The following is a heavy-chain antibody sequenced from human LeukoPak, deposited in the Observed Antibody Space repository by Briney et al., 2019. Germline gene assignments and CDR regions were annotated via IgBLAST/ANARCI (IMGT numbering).Heavy chain of an antibody. CDR3: ARDVAATATNDY. D-gene: IGHD2-21*02. Sequence: SETLSLTCTVSGGSISTGDYYWSWIRQPPGKGLEWIGYIYYSGNTYYNPSLKNRVIISVDTSKNQFSLNLSSVTAADTAVYYCARDVAATATNDYWGQGTLVTVSS. V-gene: IGHV4-30-4*01. CDR1: GGSISTGDYY. CDR2: IYYSGNT. J-gene: IGHJ4*02.